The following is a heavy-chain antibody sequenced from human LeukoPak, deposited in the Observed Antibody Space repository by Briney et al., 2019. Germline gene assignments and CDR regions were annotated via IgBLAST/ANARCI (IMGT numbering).Heavy chain of an antibody. V-gene: IGHV4-4*07. J-gene: IGHJ4*02. CDR1: GGSISSYY. CDR3: ARDRLQYYYDSSGYYSFDY. Sequence: SETLSLTCTVSGGSISSYYWSWIRQPAGKGLEWIGRIYTSGSTNYNPSLKSRVTMSVDTSKNQFSLKLSSVTAADTAVYYCARDRLQYYYDSSGYYSFDYWGRGTLVTVSS. CDR2: IYTSGST. D-gene: IGHD3-22*01.